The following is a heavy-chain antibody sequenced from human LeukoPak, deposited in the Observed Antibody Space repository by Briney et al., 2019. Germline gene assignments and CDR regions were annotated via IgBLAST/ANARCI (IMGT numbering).Heavy chain of an antibody. CDR2: IYYSGST. J-gene: IGHJ5*02. V-gene: IGHV4-59*01. CDR3: ARASSGWYNWFDP. Sequence: SETLSLTCTVSGGSISSYYWSWIRQPPGKGLEWIGYIYYSGSTNYNPSLKSRVTISVDTSKNQFSLKLSSVTAADTAVYYCARASSGWYNWFDPWGQGTLVTVPS. D-gene: IGHD6-19*01. CDR1: GGSISSYY.